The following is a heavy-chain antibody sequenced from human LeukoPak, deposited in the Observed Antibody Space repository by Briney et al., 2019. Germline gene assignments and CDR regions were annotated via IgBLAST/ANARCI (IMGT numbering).Heavy chain of an antibody. Sequence: SETLSLTCAVYGGSFSGYYWSWVRQPPGKGPEWIGEINHSGSTNYNPSLKSRVTISVDTSKNQFSLKLSSVTAADTAVYYCARGPVAQYDYFDYWGQGTLVTVSS. J-gene: IGHJ4*02. V-gene: IGHV4-34*01. CDR3: ARGPVAQYDYFDY. D-gene: IGHD2-15*01. CDR2: INHSGST. CDR1: GGSFSGYY.